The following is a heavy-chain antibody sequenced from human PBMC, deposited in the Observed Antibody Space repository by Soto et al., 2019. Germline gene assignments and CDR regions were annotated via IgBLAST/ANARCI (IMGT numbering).Heavy chain of an antibody. V-gene: IGHV3-33*01. J-gene: IGHJ6*02. CDR1: GFTFSSYG. Sequence: GGSLRLSCAASGFTFSSYGMHWVRQAPGKGLEWVAVIWYDGSNKYYADSVKGRFTISRDNSKNTLYLRMNSLRAEDTAVYYCAREEMITFGGVIVNYYYGMDVWGQGTTVTVSS. CDR2: IWYDGSNK. CDR3: AREEMITFGGVIVNYYYGMDV. D-gene: IGHD3-16*02.